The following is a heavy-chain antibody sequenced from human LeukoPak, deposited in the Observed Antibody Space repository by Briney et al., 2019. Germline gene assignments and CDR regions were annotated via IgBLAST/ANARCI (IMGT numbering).Heavy chain of an antibody. CDR3: ARSSFSMVRGVNWFVP. D-gene: IGHD3-10*01. J-gene: IGHJ5*02. CDR2: ISSGGSTT. CDR1: GFTFGDYY. Sequence: PGGSLRLSCASSGFTFGDYYMSWIRQAPGKGLEWVSYISSGGSTTYYADSVKGRFTISRDDAKNSLYLQMNSLRAEDTALYYCARSSFSMVRGVNWFVPWGQGTLVTVSS. V-gene: IGHV3-11*04.